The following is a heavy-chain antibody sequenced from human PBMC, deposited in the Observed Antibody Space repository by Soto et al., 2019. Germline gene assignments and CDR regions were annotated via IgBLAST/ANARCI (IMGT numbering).Heavy chain of an antibody. CDR2: IYWDDDQ. CDR1: GFSLTTTSMG. D-gene: IGHD4-17*01. V-gene: IGHV2-5*02. J-gene: IGHJ5*02. Sequence: QITLKESGHPLVRPAQTLTLSCVFSGFSLTTTSMGVAWIRQPPGKAVEWLALIYWDDDQRYSPSLKDRLTISNDTSGTRVVLTISNMNPEDTGTYFCAHVGDYELMSFDHWGPGTLVTVAS. CDR3: AHVGDYELMSFDH.